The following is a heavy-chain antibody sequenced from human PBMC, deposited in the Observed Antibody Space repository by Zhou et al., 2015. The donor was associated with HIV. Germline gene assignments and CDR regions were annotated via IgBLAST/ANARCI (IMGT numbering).Heavy chain of an antibody. CDR2: IIPMSGTP. CDR3: ARAQPHSSSFDF. V-gene: IGHV1-69*06. J-gene: IGHJ5*01. CDR1: GGTFSSYD. Sequence: QVQLVQSGAEVKKPGSSVKVSCKASGGTFSSYDISWVRQTPGQGLEWMGGIIPMSGTPNYAQKFQGRVTITADKSTSTANMELSSLGSDDTAVYYCARAQPHSSSFDFWGQGTLVTVSS. D-gene: IGHD6-13*01.